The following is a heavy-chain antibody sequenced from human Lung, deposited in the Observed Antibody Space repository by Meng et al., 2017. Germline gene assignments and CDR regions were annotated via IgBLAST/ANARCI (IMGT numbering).Heavy chain of an antibody. CDR3: VRSSAWVRTGFDP. CDR1: GCATSTSGYY. CDR2: IGHSGFT. V-gene: IGHV4-39*01. Sequence: QGWGPGLGEPLEALSFTCRFSGCATSTSGYYWGWIRQPPGNGLGWIGSIGHSGFTYYTPSLKSRVAVSLDTSKSQFSLMLTSVTAADTAVYYCVRSSAWVRTGFDPWGQGTLVTVSS. J-gene: IGHJ5*02. D-gene: IGHD6-19*01.